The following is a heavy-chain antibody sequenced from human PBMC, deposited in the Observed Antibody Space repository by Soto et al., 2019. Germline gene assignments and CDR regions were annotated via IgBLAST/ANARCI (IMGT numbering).Heavy chain of an antibody. D-gene: IGHD1-26*01. CDR3: SGGSGRQYRPGQIIFHYGYGMAV. CDR2: IIPIPGTT. CDR1: GGTLNTNA. V-gene: IGHV1-69*01. Sequence: QVQLVQSGAEVKKPGSSVKFSCKASGGTLNTNAISWVRQPPGQVLEWRAGIIPIPGTTNYAQKCEGRVSITADVSKSTVFMELSRLRSDDTAVDYCSGGSGRQYRPGQIIFHYGYGMAVWGQVTTVTVSS. J-gene: IGHJ6*02.